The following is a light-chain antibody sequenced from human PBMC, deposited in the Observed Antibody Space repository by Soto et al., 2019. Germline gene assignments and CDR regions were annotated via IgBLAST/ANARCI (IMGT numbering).Light chain of an antibody. J-gene: IGKJ2*01. Sequence: EIVMTQSPATLSVSPGERATLSCRASQSVSSNLAWYQQKPGQAPMLLIYGASTRATGIPARFSGSGSGTEFTLTISSLQSEDFAVYYCQQYNNWQRTFGQGTKLEI. V-gene: IGKV3-15*01. CDR1: QSVSSN. CDR2: GAS. CDR3: QQYNNWQRT.